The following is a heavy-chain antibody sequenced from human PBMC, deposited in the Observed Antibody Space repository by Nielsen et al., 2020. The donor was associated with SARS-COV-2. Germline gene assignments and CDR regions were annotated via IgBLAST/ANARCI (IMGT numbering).Heavy chain of an antibody. CDR2: ISCNSGSI. Sequence: SLKISCAASGFTFDDYAMHWVRQAPGKGLEWVSGISCNSGSIGYADSVKGRFTISRDNAKNSLYLQMNSLRAEDTAVYYCARGQGVTIFGPYTHYGMDVWGQGTTVTVSS. J-gene: IGHJ6*02. CDR1: GFTFDDYA. V-gene: IGHV3-9*01. D-gene: IGHD3-3*01. CDR3: ARGQGVTIFGPYTHYGMDV.